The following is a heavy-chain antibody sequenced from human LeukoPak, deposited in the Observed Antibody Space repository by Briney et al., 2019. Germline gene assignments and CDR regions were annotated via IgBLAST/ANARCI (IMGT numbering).Heavy chain of an antibody. V-gene: IGHV3-23*01. CDR3: AKGPYYDFWSGADY. Sequence: GGSLRLSCAASGFTFSNHAMNWVRQVPGKGLEWVSGISGSGGITHYADSVKGRFTISRDNSKKTLYMQMNSLRAEDPAVYYCAKGPYYDFWSGADYWGQGTLVTVSS. D-gene: IGHD3-3*01. CDR2: ISGSGGIT. J-gene: IGHJ4*02. CDR1: GFTFSNHA.